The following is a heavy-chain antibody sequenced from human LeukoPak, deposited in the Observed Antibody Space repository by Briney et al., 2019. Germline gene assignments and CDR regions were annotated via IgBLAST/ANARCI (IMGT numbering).Heavy chain of an antibody. CDR1: GGSISSSNW. D-gene: IGHD3-9*01. CDR2: IYHGGST. V-gene: IGHV4-4*02. J-gene: IGHJ4*02. CDR3: ARGEINYDILTGYQEGVGFDY. Sequence: PSGTLSLTCAVSGGSISSSNWWSWVRQPPGKGLEWIGEIYHGGSTNYKPSLKSRVTISVDKSKNQFSLKLSSVTAADTAVYYCARGEINYDILTGYQEGVGFDYWGQGTLVTVSS.